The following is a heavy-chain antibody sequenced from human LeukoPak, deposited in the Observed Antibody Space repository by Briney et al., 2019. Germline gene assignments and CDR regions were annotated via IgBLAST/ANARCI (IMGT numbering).Heavy chain of an antibody. D-gene: IGHD2-15*01. CDR2: ISGSGGST. CDR3: AKDLSYSRSWYFDY. V-gene: IGHV3-23*01. J-gene: IGHJ4*02. CDR1: GITLSNYG. Sequence: GGSLRLSCAVSGITLSNYGMSWVRQAPGKGLEWVSGISGSGGSTYYADSVKGRFTISRDNSKNTLYLQMNSLRAEDTAVYYCAKDLSYSRSWYFDYWGQGTLVTVSS.